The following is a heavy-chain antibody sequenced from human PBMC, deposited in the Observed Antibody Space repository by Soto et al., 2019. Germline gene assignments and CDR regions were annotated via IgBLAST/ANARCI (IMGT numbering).Heavy chain of an antibody. Sequence: PSETLSLTCTVSGGAVGYDYWSWIRQPPGKGLEWIGNFYYGGRYYNPSLKSRVSISADASKNQLSLKLTSVTAADTAVYYCARADETLIYWSFDLWGRGTLVTV. V-gene: IGHV4-59*02. CDR1: GGAVGYDY. CDR2: FYYGGR. CDR3: ARADETLIYWSFDL. D-gene: IGHD2-8*01. J-gene: IGHJ2*01.